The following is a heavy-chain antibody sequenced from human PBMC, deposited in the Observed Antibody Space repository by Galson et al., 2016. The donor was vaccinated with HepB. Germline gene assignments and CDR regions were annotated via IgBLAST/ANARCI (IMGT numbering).Heavy chain of an antibody. J-gene: IGHJ3*02. D-gene: IGHD5-12*01. V-gene: IGHV3-11*03. CDR3: ARNRGYSGYDAFDI. Sequence: SLRLSCAASGFTFSDFGMHWVRQAPGKGLEWVSGISRDGGRTNYADSVKGRLTISRDNAKNSVYLQMNSLRAEDTAVYYCARNRGYSGYDAFDIWGQGTLVTVSS. CDR1: GFTFSDFG. CDR2: ISRDGGRT.